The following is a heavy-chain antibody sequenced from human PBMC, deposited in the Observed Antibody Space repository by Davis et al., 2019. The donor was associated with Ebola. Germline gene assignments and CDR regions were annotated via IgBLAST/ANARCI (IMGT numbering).Heavy chain of an antibody. D-gene: IGHD6-13*01. Sequence: SETLSLTCTVSGGSISSYYWSWIRQPPGKGLEWIGYIYYSGSTNYNPSFKSRVTISVDTSKNQFSLKLTSVTAADTAVYYCARHSSSSRGWFDPWGQGTLVTVSS. CDR1: GGSISSYY. CDR3: ARHSSSSRGWFDP. V-gene: IGHV4-59*08. J-gene: IGHJ5*02. CDR2: IYYSGST.